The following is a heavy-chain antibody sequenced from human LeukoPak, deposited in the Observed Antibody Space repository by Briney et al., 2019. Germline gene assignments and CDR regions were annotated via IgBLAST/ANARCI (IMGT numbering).Heavy chain of an antibody. CDR1: GGSISSGSYY. V-gene: IGHV4-61*02. J-gene: IGHJ6*03. CDR3: ARMMSGYDYFYYYYYMDV. CDR2: IYTSGST. D-gene: IGHD5-12*01. Sequence: SQTLSLACTVSGGSISSGSYYWSWIRQPAGKGLEWIGRIYTSGSTNYNPSLKSRVTISVDTSKNQFSLKLSSVTAADTAVYHCARMMSGYDYFYYYYYMDVWGKGTTVTVSS.